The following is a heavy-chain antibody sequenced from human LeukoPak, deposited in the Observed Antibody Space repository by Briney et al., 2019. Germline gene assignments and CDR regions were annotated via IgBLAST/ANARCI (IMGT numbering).Heavy chain of an antibody. CDR2: ISYDGSNK. CDR3: ARGDSSGYYIDY. V-gene: IGHV3-30-3*01. Sequence: GGSLRLSCAASGFTFSGYAMHWVRQAPGKGLEWVAVISYDGSNKYSADSVKGRFTISRDNSKNTLYLQMNSLRAEDTAVYYCARGDSSGYYIDYWGQGTLVTVSS. J-gene: IGHJ4*02. D-gene: IGHD3-22*01. CDR1: GFTFSGYA.